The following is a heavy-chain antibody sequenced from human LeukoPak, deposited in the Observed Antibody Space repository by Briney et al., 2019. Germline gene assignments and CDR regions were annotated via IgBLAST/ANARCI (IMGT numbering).Heavy chain of an antibody. CDR2: IKQDGSEK. CDR3: ARVSLPAAIRDWFDP. D-gene: IGHD2-2*02. CDR1: GFTFSSYW. Sequence: PGGSLRLSCAASGFTFSSYWMSWVRQAPGEGLEGVANIKQDGSEKYYVDSVKGRFTISRDNAKNSLYLQMNSLRAEDTAVYYCARVSLPAAIRDWFDPWGQGTLVTVSS. J-gene: IGHJ5*02. V-gene: IGHV3-7*01.